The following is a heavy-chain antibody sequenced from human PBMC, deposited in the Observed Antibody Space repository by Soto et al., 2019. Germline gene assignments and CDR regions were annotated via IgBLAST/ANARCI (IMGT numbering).Heavy chain of an antibody. Sequence: LRRSGAACGWTVSSYWRQWVRQTQGKGLVWVSRINSDGSSTSYADSVKGRFTISRDNSKNTLYVQMNSLRAEDTAVYYCAKDCIAARRDYNYGVDVWGQGTTVTVSS. CDR2: INSDGSST. CDR1: GWTVSSYW. V-gene: IGHV3-74*01. J-gene: IGHJ6*02. D-gene: IGHD6-6*01. CDR3: AKDCIAARRDYNYGVDV.